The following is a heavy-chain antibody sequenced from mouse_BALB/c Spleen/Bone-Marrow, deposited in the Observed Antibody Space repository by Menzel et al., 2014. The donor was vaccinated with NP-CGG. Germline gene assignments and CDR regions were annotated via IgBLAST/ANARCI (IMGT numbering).Heavy chain of an antibody. J-gene: IGHJ2*01. Sequence: QVQLQQSGAELVKPGASVKLSCKTSGYTFTSYWIQWVKQRPGQGLGWTGEIFPGTGTTYYNEKFKGKATLTIDTSSSPAYMQRSSLPSEDSAVYFCASQDSSGYVPDYWGQGTTLTVSS. D-gene: IGHD3-2*01. CDR1: GYTFTSYW. CDR3: ASQDSSGYVPDY. CDR2: IFPGTGTT. V-gene: IGHV1S132*01.